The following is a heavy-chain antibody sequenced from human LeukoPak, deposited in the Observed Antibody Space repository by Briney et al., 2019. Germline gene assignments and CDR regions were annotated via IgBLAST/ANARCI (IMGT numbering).Heavy chain of an antibody. CDR2: IYSGGST. V-gene: IGHV3-53*05. CDR3: ARPHTTGYYTDAFDI. D-gene: IGHD2/OR15-2a*01. CDR1: GFTVSNNH. Sequence: GGSLRLSCAASGFTVSNNHMSWVRQAPGKGLEWVSVIYSGGSTYYADSVKGRFTISRDNSKNTLYLQINSLRPEDRAVYYCARPHTTGYYTDAFDIWGPGTMVTVSS. J-gene: IGHJ3*02.